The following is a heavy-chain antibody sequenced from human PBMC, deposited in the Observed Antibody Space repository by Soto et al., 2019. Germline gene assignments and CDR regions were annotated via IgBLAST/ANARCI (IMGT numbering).Heavy chain of an antibody. V-gene: IGHV1-18*01. Sequence: ASVKVSCKASGYTFTSYGISWVRQAPGQGLEWMGWISAYNGNTNYAQKLQGRVTMTTDTSTSTAYMELSSLRSEDTAVYYCASDILTGYSSRTVYYGMDVWGQGTTVTVSS. CDR3: ASDILTGYSSRTVYYGMDV. CDR2: ISAYNGNT. J-gene: IGHJ6*02. D-gene: IGHD3-9*01. CDR1: GYTFTSYG.